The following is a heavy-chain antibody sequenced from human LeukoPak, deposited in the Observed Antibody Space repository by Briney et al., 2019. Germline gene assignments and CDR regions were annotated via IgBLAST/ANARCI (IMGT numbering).Heavy chain of an antibody. CDR1: GFTFSDFW. CDR3: ARGGYSGSYYRFS. V-gene: IGHV3-74*01. Sequence: GGSLRLSCAASGFTFSDFWMHWVRQAPGKGPEWLSRTSKDGGHTVCADSAKGRFTASRDNTKNTVYLEVTNLRPEDTAVYYCARGGYSGSYYRFSWGQGTPVTVAS. CDR2: TSKDGGHT. J-gene: IGHJ4*02. D-gene: IGHD6-25*01.